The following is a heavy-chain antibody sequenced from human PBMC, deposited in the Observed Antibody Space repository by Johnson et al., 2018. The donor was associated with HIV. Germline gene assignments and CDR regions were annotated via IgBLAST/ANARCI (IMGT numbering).Heavy chain of an antibody. CDR2: IRYDGRTK. CDR1: GFTFSNYG. V-gene: IGHV3-30*02. D-gene: IGHD6-19*01. CDR3: TTASRGGWI. J-gene: IGHJ3*02. Sequence: VHLVESGGGVVQPGGSLRLSCAASGFTFSNYGMHWVRQAPGTGLEWVAFIRYDGRTKYSADSVKGRFTISRDNSKNTLYLQLNSLKTEDTGVYYCTTASRGGWIWGQGTMVTVSS.